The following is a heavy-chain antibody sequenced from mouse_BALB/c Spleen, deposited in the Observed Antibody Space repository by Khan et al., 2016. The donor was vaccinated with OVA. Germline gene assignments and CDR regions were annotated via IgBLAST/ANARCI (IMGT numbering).Heavy chain of an antibody. D-gene: IGHD1-1*01. Sequence: VQLQQSGPELLKPGASVKMSCKASGYTFTSYVMHWVKQKPGQGLEWIGYIYPFNDDSKYSEKFKGKATLTSDTSSNTAYMEFSSLTSEDSAVYYCATQGSTYTWFAYWGQGTLVTVSA. CDR1: GYTFTSYV. V-gene: IGHV1S136*01. J-gene: IGHJ3*01. CDR2: IYPFNDDS. CDR3: ATQGSTYTWFAY.